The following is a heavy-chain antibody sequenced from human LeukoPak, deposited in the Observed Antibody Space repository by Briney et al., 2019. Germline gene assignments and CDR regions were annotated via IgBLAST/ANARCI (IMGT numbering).Heavy chain of an antibody. CDR3: ARSYCSSTSCYEAIDY. V-gene: IGHV4-39*01. CDR1: GGSFSGYY. CDR2: IYYSGST. J-gene: IGHJ4*02. Sequence: TPSETLSLTCAVYGGSFSGYYWGWIRQPPGKGLEWIGSIYYSGSTYYNPSLRSRVTISVDTSKNQFSLKLTSVTAADTAVYYCARSYCSSTSCYEAIDYWGQGTLVTVSS. D-gene: IGHD2-2*01.